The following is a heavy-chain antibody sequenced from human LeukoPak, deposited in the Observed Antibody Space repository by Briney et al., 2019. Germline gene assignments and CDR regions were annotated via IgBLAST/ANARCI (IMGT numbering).Heavy chain of an antibody. CDR2: INHSGST. D-gene: IGHD6-13*01. CDR1: GGSFSGYY. Sequence: SETLSLTCAVYGGSFSGYYWSWIRQPPGKGLEWIGEINHSGSTNYNPSLKSRVTISVDTSKNQFSLKLSSVTAADTAVYYCAGDGAAAGDYWGQGTLVTVSS. J-gene: IGHJ4*02. V-gene: IGHV4-34*01. CDR3: AGDGAAAGDY.